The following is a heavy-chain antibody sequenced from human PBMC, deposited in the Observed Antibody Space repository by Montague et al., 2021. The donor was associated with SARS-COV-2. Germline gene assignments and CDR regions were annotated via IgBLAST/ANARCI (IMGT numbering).Heavy chain of an antibody. V-gene: IGHV4-4*07. CDR2: IYASGGT. Sequence: SETLSLTCTVSGDSISSFYCNWIRQPSGKGLEWIGRIYASGGTNXNPSLKSRVTMSVDTSKNQFSLKLNSVTAADTAVYYCGRGVVAATPVVDYWGRGTLVTVSS. CDR1: GDSISSFY. D-gene: IGHD2-15*01. CDR3: GRGVVAATPVVDY. J-gene: IGHJ4*02.